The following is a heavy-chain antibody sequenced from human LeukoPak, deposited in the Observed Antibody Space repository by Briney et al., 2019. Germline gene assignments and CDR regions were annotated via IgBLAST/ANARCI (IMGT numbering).Heavy chain of an antibody. D-gene: IGHD4-23*01. J-gene: IGHJ4*02. CDR1: GFNFNYFA. Sequence: AGGPLRLSCSASGFNFNYFAMSWIRQAPGKRLEWVSTIGDGGSGGSYADSVRGRFTISRDNSKNMVYLQMHSLRVDDSAVYYCSRIKYGGNSGYHFDYWGQGTPVTVSS. CDR2: IGDGGSGG. CDR3: SRIKYGGNSGYHFDY. V-gene: IGHV3-23*01.